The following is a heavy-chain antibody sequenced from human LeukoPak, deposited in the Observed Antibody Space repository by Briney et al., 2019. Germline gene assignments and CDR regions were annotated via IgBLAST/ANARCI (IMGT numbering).Heavy chain of an antibody. D-gene: IGHD6-6*01. CDR3: ARQSVRAIAIAARPGNYFDY. J-gene: IGHJ4*02. CDR1: GGSISSSSDY. Sequence: SETLSLTYTVSGGSISSSSDYWGWIRQPPGKGLEWIGSIYYSGNTHYNPSLKSRVTISLDTSKNQFSLKLSSVTAADTAVYYCARQSVRAIAIAARPGNYFDYWGQGTLVTVSS. CDR2: IYYSGNT. V-gene: IGHV4-39*01.